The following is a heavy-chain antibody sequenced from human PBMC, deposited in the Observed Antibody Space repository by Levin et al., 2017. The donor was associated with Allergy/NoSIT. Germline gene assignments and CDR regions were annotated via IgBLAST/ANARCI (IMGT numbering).Heavy chain of an antibody. D-gene: IGHD3-22*01. V-gene: IGHV4-34*01. Sequence: SQTLSLTCAVYGGSFSGYEWSWIRHSPGKGLEWIGEVDHSGYPKYNPSLKSRVTISVDTSKNQLSLKLSSVTAADTGGYYCARAENDYDSSGQFRVAAYWGQGTRVTVST. J-gene: IGHJ4*02. CDR2: VDHSGYP. CDR1: GGSFSGYE. CDR3: ARAENDYDSSGQFRVAAY.